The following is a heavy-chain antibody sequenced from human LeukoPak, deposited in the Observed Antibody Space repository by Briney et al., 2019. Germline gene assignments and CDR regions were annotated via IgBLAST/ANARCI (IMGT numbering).Heavy chain of an antibody. V-gene: IGHV1-69*05. Sequence: SVEVSCKASGGTFSSYAISWVRQAPGQGLEWMGGISPIFGTANYAQKLQGRVTMTIDTSTSTAYMELRSLRSDDTAVYYCARAGFTMVRGVLDYWGQGTLVTVSS. CDR1: GGTFSSYA. CDR2: ISPIFGTA. CDR3: ARAGFTMVRGVLDY. J-gene: IGHJ4*02. D-gene: IGHD3-10*01.